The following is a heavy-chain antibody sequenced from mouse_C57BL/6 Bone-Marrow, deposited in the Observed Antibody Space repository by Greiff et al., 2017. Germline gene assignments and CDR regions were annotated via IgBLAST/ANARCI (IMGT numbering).Heavy chain of an antibody. J-gene: IGHJ3*01. CDR1: GYTFTGYW. CDR2: ILPGSGST. Sequence: LQESGAELMKPGASVKLSCKATGYTFTGYWIEWVKQRPGHGLEWIGEILPGSGSTNYNEKFKGKATFTADTSSNTAYMQLSSQTTEDSAIYYYASEGDLLWYAYWGQGTLVTVAA. D-gene: IGHD2-10*01. V-gene: IGHV1-9*01. CDR3: ASEGDLLWYAY.